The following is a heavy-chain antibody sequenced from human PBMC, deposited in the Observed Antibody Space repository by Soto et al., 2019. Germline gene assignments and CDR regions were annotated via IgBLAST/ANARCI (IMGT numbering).Heavy chain of an antibody. CDR3: AVYAPRHWFDS. CDR1: GFTVSNNY. D-gene: IGHD6-6*01. Sequence: EVQLVESGGDLVQPGGSLRLSCAASGFTVSNNYMTWVRQAPGKGLEWVSLIYVGGYTYYADSVKGRFTISRDNSKNTLYLQMNSLRAEDTAVYYCAVYAPRHWFDSWGQGNLVTVSS. J-gene: IGHJ5*01. CDR2: IYVGGYT. V-gene: IGHV3-66*01.